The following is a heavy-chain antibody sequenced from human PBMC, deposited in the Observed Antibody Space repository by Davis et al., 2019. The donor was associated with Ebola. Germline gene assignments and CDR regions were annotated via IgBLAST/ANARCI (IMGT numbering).Heavy chain of an antibody. CDR3: ARGMKRVVGSGYYSLFGY. V-gene: IGHV4-34*01. Sequence: PGGSLRLSCAVYGGSFSGYYWSWIRQPPGKGLEWIGEINHSGSTNYNPSLKSRVTISVDTSKNQFSLKLSSVTAADTAVYYCARGMKRVVGSGYYSLFGYWGQGTLVTVSS. D-gene: IGHD3-22*01. CDR2: INHSGST. J-gene: IGHJ4*02. CDR1: GGSFSGYY.